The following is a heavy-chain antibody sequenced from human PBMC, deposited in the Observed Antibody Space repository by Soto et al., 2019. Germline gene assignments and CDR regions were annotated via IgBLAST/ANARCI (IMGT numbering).Heavy chain of an antibody. D-gene: IGHD6-19*01. CDR2: IIPIFGTA. V-gene: IGHV1-69*13. J-gene: IGHJ6*02. CDR3: ARDGIAVAGMSYYYYGMDV. Sequence: SVKVSCKASGGTFSSYAISWVRQAPGQGLEWMGGIIPIFGTANYAQKFQGRVTITADESTSTAYMELSSLRSEDTAVYYCARDGIAVAGMSYYYYGMDVWGQGTTVTISS. CDR1: GGTFSSYA.